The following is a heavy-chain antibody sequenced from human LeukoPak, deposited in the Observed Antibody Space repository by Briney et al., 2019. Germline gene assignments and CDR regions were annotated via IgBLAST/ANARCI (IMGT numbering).Heavy chain of an antibody. D-gene: IGHD3-22*01. V-gene: IGHV3-21*01. CDR1: GFTFSSYS. CDR3: ARDRRDSSGYYLFDY. CDR2: ISSSSSYI. J-gene: IGHJ4*02. Sequence: PGGSLRLSCAASGFTFSSYSMNWVRQAPGKGLEWVSSISSSSSYIYYADSVKGRFTISRDNAKNSLYLQMNSLRAEDTAVYYSARDRRDSSGYYLFDYWGQGTLVTVSS.